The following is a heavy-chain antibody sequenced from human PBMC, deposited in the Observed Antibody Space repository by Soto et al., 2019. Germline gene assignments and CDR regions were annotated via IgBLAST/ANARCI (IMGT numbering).Heavy chain of an antibody. Sequence: EVQLVESGGGLVQRGGSLSLSCAASGFTFSRHWRYWVRQVPGKGLVWVSSINSDVSTTMHEDSVKCRFTISRDNAKYTLYLQIDSLSDEDTALYYCARDISNGYNSYWGQGTLVTVSS. V-gene: IGHV3-74*03. CDR2: INSDVSTT. J-gene: IGHJ4*02. CDR3: ARDISNGYNSY. CDR1: GFTFSRHW. D-gene: IGHD1-1*01.